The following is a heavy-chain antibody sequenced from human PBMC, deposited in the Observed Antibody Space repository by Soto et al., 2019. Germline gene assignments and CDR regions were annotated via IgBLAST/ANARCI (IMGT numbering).Heavy chain of an antibody. V-gene: IGHV3-30*14. D-gene: IGHD6-19*01. CDR2: VSHDGTNN. CDR3: SRGDDGSGWLYFDF. CDR1: GFTFSSYA. Sequence: QVQLVESGGGVAQPGRSLRLSCAASGFTFSSYAMHWVRQAPGKGLEWVGVVSHDGTNNFYADSVKGRLTISRDNSKNSRFLKMNSLRGEDMDVYYCSRGDDGSGWLYFDFWGPGTLVTVSS. J-gene: IGHJ4*02.